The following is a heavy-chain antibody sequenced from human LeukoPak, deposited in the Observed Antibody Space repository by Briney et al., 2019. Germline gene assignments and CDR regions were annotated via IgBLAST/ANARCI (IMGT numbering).Heavy chain of an antibody. J-gene: IGHJ4*02. D-gene: IGHD6-13*01. Sequence: SETLSLTCSVSGASLSTSDYYWAWIRQSPGKGLEWIGSIFYSGSHFYNPSLTSRVTISMDTSMNQYSLTLTSVTAADTAVYFCARPRLAAAGGLDYWGQGTLVAVSS. CDR3: ARPRLAAAGGLDY. V-gene: IGHV4-39*01. CDR1: GASLSTSDYY. CDR2: IFYSGSH.